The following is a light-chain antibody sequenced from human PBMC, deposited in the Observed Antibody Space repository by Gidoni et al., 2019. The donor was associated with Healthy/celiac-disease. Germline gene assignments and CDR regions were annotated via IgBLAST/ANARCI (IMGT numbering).Light chain of an antibody. CDR1: QSFSSSY. CDR2: GAS. CDR3: QQYGSSPFT. V-gene: IGKV3-20*01. J-gene: IGKJ3*01. Sequence: EIVLKQSPGTLSLSPGERATLSCRASQSFSSSYLAWYQQKPGQAPRLLIYGASSRATGIPDSFSGSGSGTDFTLTISRLEPEDFAVYYCQQYGSSPFTFGPGTKVDIK.